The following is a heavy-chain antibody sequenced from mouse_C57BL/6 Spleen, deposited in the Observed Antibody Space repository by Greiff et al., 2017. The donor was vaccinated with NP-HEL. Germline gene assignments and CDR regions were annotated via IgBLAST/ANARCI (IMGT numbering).Heavy chain of an antibody. Sequence: QVTLKESGPGILQSSQTLSLTCSFSGFSLSTSGMGVSWIRQPSGKGLEWLAHIYWDDDKRYNPSLKSRLTISKDTSRNQVFLKITSVDTADTATYYCARSRYYYGSESYAMDYWGQGTSVTVSS. CDR1: GFSLSTSGMG. V-gene: IGHV8-12*01. CDR2: IYWDDDK. CDR3: ARSRYYYGSESYAMDY. J-gene: IGHJ4*01. D-gene: IGHD1-1*01.